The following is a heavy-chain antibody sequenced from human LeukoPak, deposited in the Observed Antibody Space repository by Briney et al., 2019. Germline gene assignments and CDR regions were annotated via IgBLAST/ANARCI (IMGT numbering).Heavy chain of an antibody. D-gene: IGHD3-22*01. Sequence: GGSLRLSCAASGFTFSSYGMHWVRQAPGKGLEWVAVISYDGSNKYYADSVKGRFTISRDNSKNTLYLQTNSLRAEDTAVYYCAKSYDSSGYYETGYFDYWGQGTLVTVSP. V-gene: IGHV3-30*18. CDR3: AKSYDSSGYYETGYFDY. J-gene: IGHJ4*02. CDR2: ISYDGSNK. CDR1: GFTFSSYG.